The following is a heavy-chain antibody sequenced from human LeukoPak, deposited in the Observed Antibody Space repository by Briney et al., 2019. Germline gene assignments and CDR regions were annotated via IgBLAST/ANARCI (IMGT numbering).Heavy chain of an antibody. CDR3: AGEAGDVDFDY. D-gene: IGHD6-19*01. J-gene: IGHJ4*02. Sequence: GGSLRLSCAASGFTFSSYWMHWVRQAPGKGLVWVSRINSDGSSTSYADSVKGRFTISRDNAKNTLYLQMNSLRAEDTAVYYCAGEAGDVDFDYWGQGTLVTVSS. V-gene: IGHV3-74*01. CDR1: GFTFSSYW. CDR2: INSDGSST.